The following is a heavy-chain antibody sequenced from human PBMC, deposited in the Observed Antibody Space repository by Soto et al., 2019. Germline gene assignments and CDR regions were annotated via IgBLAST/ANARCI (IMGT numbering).Heavy chain of an antibody. CDR1: SGSISSDKW. CDR3: ATAKRGTVSLLAA. V-gene: IGHV4-4*02. D-gene: IGHD4-4*01. Sequence: PSETLSLTCDVSSGSISSDKWWSWVRQPPGKGLEWIGEIYHSGSTNYNPSLMSRVTILVDTSKNQFSLNLKSDDTAVFYCATAKRGTVSLLAAWGQGTLVTVSS. CDR2: IYHSGST. J-gene: IGHJ5*01.